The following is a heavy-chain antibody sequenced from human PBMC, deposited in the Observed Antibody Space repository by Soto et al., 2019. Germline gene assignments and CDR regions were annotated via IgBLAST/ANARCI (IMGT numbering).Heavy chain of an antibody. D-gene: IGHD1-7*01. V-gene: IGHV4-31*03. CDR3: VRAPDDPPNYYFDY. J-gene: IGHJ4*02. CDR2: IYYSGST. Sequence: TLSLTCTVSGGSISSCGYYWSRIRQHPGQDWEWIGYIYYSGSTYYNPSLKSRVIISVDTSKNQFSLKLSSVTAADTAMYSCVRAPDDPPNYYFDYWGQGTLVTVSS. CDR1: GGSISSCGYY.